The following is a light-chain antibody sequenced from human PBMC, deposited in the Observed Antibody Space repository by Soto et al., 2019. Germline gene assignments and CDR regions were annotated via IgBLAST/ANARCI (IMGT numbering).Light chain of an antibody. V-gene: IGKV3-15*01. J-gene: IGKJ2*01. CDR2: GAS. Sequence: EIVMTQSPATVSLSPGERATLSCRASPGVSNTLAWYQQRPGQAPRLLIYGASIRAPGIPARFSGGGSGTEFTLTITSLQSEDFAVYYCQQYENWPYTFGQGIKLEIK. CDR3: QQYENWPYT. CDR1: PGVSNT.